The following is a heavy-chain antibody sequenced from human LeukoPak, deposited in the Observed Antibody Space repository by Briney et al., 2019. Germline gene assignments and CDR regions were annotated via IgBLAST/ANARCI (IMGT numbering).Heavy chain of an antibody. D-gene: IGHD2-15*01. CDR2: ISHSGRS. V-gene: IGHV4-34*01. J-gene: IGHJ4*02. CDR3: ARESPFSEVVVVVAATRHFDS. CDR1: GGSFNKYY. Sequence: PSETLSLTCAVSGGSFNKYYWSWIRQPPGKGLEWIGEISHSGRSDYNPSLNNRATISLGPSKSQFSLNLTSVTAAGTAVYYCARESPFSEVVVVVAATRHFDSWGQGTLVTVSS.